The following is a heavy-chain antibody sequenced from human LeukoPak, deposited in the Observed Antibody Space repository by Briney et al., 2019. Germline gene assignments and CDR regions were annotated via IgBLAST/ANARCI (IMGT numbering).Heavy chain of an antibody. V-gene: IGHV3-48*03. D-gene: IGHD3-22*01. CDR2: ISSSGSTI. J-gene: IGHJ3*02. CDR3: ARDIGYDSSGGTDDAFDI. CDR1: GFTFSSYE. Sequence: GGSLRLSCAASGFTFSSYEMNWVRQAPGKGLEWVSYISSSGSTIYYADSVKGRFTISRDNAKNSLYLQMNSLRAEDTAVYYYARDIGYDSSGGTDDAFDIWGQGTMVTVSS.